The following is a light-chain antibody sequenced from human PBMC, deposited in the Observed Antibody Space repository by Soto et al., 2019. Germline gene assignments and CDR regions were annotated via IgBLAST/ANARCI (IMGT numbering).Light chain of an antibody. CDR2: GAS. Sequence: EIVMTQSPATMSVSPGERSTLSCRASQSVSSNLAWYQQKPGQAPRLLIYGASTRATGIPARFSGSGSGTECTITISSLQSEDLAVYYCQQYNNWPPWTFGQGTKVEIK. CDR1: QSVSSN. CDR3: QQYNNWPPWT. J-gene: IGKJ1*01. V-gene: IGKV3-15*01.